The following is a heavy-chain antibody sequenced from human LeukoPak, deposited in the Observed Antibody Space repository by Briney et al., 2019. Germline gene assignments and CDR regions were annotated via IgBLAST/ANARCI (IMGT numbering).Heavy chain of an antibody. D-gene: IGHD6-13*01. V-gene: IGHV3-21*01. J-gene: IGHJ4*02. CDR1: GFTFSDYS. Sequence: GGSLRLSCAASGFTFSDYSMNWVRQAPGKGLEWVSLISSSIRYIYYADSVKGRFTISRDNAKNSLYLQMNSLRAEDTAVYYCARGYSSSWYAPDYWGQGTLVTVSS. CDR3: ARGYSSSWYAPDY. CDR2: ISSSIRYI.